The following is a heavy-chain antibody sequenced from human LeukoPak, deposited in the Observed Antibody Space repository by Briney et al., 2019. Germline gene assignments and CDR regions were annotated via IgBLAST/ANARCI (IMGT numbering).Heavy chain of an antibody. CDR2: IIPIFGTA. CDR3: ARDGELAGSGSYFDY. D-gene: IGHD1-26*01. V-gene: IGHV1-69*05. CDR1: GGTLSSYA. Sequence: GSSVKVSCKASGGTLSSYAISWVRQAPGQGLEWRGGIIPIFGTANYAQKFQGRVTMTRDTSTSTVYMELSSLRSEDTAVYYCARDGELAGSGSYFDYWGQGTLVTVSS. J-gene: IGHJ4*02.